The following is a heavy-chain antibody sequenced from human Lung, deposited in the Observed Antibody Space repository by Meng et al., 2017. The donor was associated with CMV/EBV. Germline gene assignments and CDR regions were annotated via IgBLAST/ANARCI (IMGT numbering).Heavy chain of an antibody. Sequence: GGSLRLXXAASGFIFGTFAMTWVRQAPGKGLEWVSSLSGSGGSTYYADSVKGRLIISGDSPKNTVFLQMNSLRAEDTAVYYCAKEPRSWYGGDGFDVWGHGXKVTVSS. CDR2: LSGSGGST. CDR3: AKEPRSWYGGDGFDV. J-gene: IGHJ3*01. D-gene: IGHD6-13*01. V-gene: IGHV3-23*01. CDR1: GFIFGTFA.